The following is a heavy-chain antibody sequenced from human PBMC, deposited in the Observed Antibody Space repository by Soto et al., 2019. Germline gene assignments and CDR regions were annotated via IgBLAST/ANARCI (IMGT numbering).Heavy chain of an antibody. CDR3: ARNRAQWELRGNRPYGMDV. V-gene: IGHV4-39*01. CDR1: GGSISSSSYY. D-gene: IGHD1-26*01. CDR2: IYYSGST. Sequence: SQTLSLTCTVSGGSISSSSYYWGWIRQPPGKGLEWIGSIYYSGSTYYNPSLKSRVTISVDTSKNQFSLKLSSVTAADTAVYYCARNRAQWELRGNRPYGMDVWGQGTTVTVSS. J-gene: IGHJ6*02.